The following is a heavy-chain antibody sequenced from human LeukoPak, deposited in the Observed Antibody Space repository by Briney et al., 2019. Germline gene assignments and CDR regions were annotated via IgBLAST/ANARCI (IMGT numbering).Heavy chain of an antibody. V-gene: IGHV3-30-3*01. CDR3: ARDTPLGCFDY. Sequence: GGSLRLSCKASGFIFNDYAMHWVRQAPGKGLEWVAVMSADGINTFYAASVRGRFTISRDDSQATVNLQMNSLTSEDTAVYYCARDTPLGCFDYWGQGTLVTVSS. D-gene: IGHD2-15*01. CDR1: GFIFNDYA. CDR2: MSADGINT. J-gene: IGHJ4*02.